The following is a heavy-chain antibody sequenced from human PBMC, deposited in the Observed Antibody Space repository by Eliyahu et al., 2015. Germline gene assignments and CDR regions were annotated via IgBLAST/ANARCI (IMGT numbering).Heavy chain of an antibody. CDR1: GFTFCNLW. V-gene: IGHV3-21*01. J-gene: IGHJ3*02. Sequence: EVQLVESGGGLVQPGGSLRLSCAASGFTFCNLWMSWVRQAAGKGLEWVSSISSSSSYIYYADSVKGRFTISRDNAKNSLYLQMNSLRAEDTAVYYCARGRLNSAFDIWGQGTMVTVSS. D-gene: IGHD2-21*01. CDR3: ARGRLNSAFDI. CDR2: ISSSSSYI.